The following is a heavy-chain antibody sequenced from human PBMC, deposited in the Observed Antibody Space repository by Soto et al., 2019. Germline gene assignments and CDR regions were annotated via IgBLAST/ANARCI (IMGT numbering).Heavy chain of an antibody. CDR3: ARHIVVVTATRYYYYGMDV. D-gene: IGHD2-21*02. CDR2: IIPIFGTA. V-gene: IGHV1-69*13. J-gene: IGHJ6*02. CDR1: GGTFSSYA. Sequence: ASVKVSCKASGGTFSSYAISWVRQAPGQGLEWMGGIIPIFGTANYAQKFQGRVTITADESTSTAYMELSSLRSEDTAVYYCARHIVVVTATRYYYYGMDVWGQGTTVTVSS.